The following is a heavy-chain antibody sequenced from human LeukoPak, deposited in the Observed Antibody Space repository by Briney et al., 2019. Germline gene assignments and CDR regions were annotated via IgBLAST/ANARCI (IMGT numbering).Heavy chain of an antibody. Sequence: GGSLRLSCAASGFTFSSYAMNWVRQAPGKGLEWVSFINTSGGSTYYADSVKGRFTISRDNSKSTLYLQMNSLRAADTALYYCAKPAKTDYADYWGQGTLVTVSS. J-gene: IGHJ4*02. CDR2: INTSGGST. V-gene: IGHV3-23*01. CDR1: GFTFSSYA. CDR3: AKPAKTDYADY. D-gene: IGHD1-14*01.